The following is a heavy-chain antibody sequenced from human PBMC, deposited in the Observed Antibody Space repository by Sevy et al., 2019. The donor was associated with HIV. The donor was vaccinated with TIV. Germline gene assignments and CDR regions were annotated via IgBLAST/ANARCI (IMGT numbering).Heavy chain of an antibody. J-gene: IGHJ4*02. V-gene: IGHV3-23*01. Sequence: GGSLRFSCAASGFTLGSFTMNWVRQAPGKGRKWVASISATAGSTSYPDSVKGRFTISRDVSKGILYLQMNSLTAEDTAIFYCAKTLQKLPFHPHYFDYWGQGTLVTVSS. CDR2: ISATAGST. CDR3: AKTLQKLPFHPHYFDY. CDR1: GFTLGSFT. D-gene: IGHD2-21*02.